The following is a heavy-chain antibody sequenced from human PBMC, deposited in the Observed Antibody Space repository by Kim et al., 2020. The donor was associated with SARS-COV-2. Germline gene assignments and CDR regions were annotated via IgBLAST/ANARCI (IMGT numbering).Heavy chain of an antibody. J-gene: IGHJ1*01. Sequence: GGSLRLSCAASGFTIISYAMNWVRQAPGKGLEWVSAISGTDDTTYYADSVKGRFTISRDNPKNTLYLQMSSLRAEDTAVYYCAKSGGTWHWGQGTLVNFS. V-gene: IGHV3-23*01. CDR3: AKSGGTWH. CDR2: ISGTDDTT. CDR1: GFTIISYA. D-gene: IGHD3-10*01.